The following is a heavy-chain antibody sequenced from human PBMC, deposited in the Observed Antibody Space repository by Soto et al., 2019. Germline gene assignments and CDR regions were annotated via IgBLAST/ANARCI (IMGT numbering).Heavy chain of an antibody. D-gene: IGHD6-19*01. CDR2: IYYSGST. Sequence: PSETLSLTCTVSGGSISSGGYYWSWIRQHPGKGLEWIGYIYYSGSTYYNPSLKSRVTISVDTSKNQFSLKLSSVTAADTAVYYCARDGVAVASYGMDVWGQGTTVTSP. V-gene: IGHV4-31*03. CDR1: GGSISSGGYY. J-gene: IGHJ6*02. CDR3: ARDGVAVASYGMDV.